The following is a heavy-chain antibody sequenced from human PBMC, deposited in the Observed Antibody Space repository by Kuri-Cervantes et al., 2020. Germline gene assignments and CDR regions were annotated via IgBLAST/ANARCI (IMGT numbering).Heavy chain of an antibody. CDR3: TTDRGKGITMVRGYYYMDV. Sequence: ETLSLTCAASGFTLTNYNMNWVRQAPGKGLEWVGRIKSKTDGGTTDYAAPVKGRFTISRDDSKNTLYLQMNSLKTEDTAVYYCTTDRGKGITMVRGYYYMDVWGKGTTVTVSS. CDR1: GFTLTNYN. D-gene: IGHD3-10*01. J-gene: IGHJ6*03. CDR2: IKSKTDGGTT. V-gene: IGHV3-15*01.